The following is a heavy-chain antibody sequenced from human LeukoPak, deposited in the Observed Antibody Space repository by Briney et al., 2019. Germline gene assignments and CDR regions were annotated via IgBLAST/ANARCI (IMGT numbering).Heavy chain of an antibody. CDR2: IATSGEST. J-gene: IGHJ4*02. CDR1: GFTFSSYA. CDR3: AKGRHGSGSYFKGSDY. D-gene: IGHD3-10*01. V-gene: IGHV3-23*01. Sequence: GGSLRLSCAASGFTFSSYAMNWVRQAPGKGLQWVSGIATSGESTFYADSVKGRFTISRDNSKNTLFLQMNSLRAEDTAVYYCAKGRHGSGSYFKGSDYWGQGTLVTVSS.